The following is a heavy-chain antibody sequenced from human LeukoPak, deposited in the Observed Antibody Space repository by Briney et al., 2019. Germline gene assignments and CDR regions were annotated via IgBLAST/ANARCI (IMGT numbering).Heavy chain of an antibody. CDR1: GGSTSSVGYY. J-gene: IGHJ5*02. D-gene: IGHD2-2*01. Sequence: PSETLSLTCTVSGGSTSSVGYYWSWIRQHPGKGLEWIGYIYDSGSTYYNPSLKSRLTISVDTSNNQFSLKLNSVTAADTAVYYCARASGRAAISNWFDPWGQGTLVTVSS. CDR2: IYDSGST. CDR3: ARASGRAAISNWFDP. V-gene: IGHV4-31*03.